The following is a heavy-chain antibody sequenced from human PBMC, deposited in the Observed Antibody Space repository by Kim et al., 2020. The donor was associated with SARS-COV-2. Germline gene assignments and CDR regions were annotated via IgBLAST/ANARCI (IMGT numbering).Heavy chain of an antibody. CDR2: IYYSGST. D-gene: IGHD3-3*01. CDR3: ARGEWLPYTYFDY. Sequence: SETLSLTCTVSGGSISSSSYYWGWIRQPPGKGLEWIGSIYYSGSTYYNPSLKSRVTISVDTSKNQFSLKLSSVTAADTAVYYCARGEWLPYTYFDYWGQGTLVTVSS. V-gene: IGHV4-39*07. J-gene: IGHJ4*02. CDR1: GGSISSSSYY.